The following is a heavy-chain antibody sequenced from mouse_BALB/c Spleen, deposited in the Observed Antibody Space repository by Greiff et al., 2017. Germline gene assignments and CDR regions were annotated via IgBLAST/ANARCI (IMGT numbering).Heavy chain of an antibody. Sequence: DVHLVESGGGLVKPGGSLKLSCAASGFTFSDYYMYWVRQTPEKRLEWVATISDGGSYTYYPDSVKGRFTISRDNAKNNLYLQMSSLKSEDTAMYYCARAYGMDYWGQGTSVTVSS. D-gene: IGHD1-1*01. CDR3: ARAYGMDY. V-gene: IGHV5-4*02. J-gene: IGHJ4*01. CDR1: GFTFSDYY. CDR2: ISDGGSYT.